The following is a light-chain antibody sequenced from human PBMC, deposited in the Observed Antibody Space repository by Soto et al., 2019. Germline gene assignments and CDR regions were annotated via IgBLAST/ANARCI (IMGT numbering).Light chain of an antibody. V-gene: IGLV3-21*04. Sequence: SYELTQPPSVSVATEKTTTITCGGNNIGDKRVHWYRQKPGQAPVLLISYDSDRPSWIPERFSGSNSGNTATLTISRVEAGDEADYYCQVWDIMTDNYVFGGGTKVTVL. CDR2: YDS. J-gene: IGLJ1*01. CDR3: QVWDIMTDNYV. CDR1: NIGDKR.